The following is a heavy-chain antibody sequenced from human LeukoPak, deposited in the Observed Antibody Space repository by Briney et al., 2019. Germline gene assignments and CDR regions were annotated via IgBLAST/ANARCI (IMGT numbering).Heavy chain of an antibody. Sequence: GGSLRLSCAASGFTFSSHSMNWVRQAPGKGLEWISYIRSSSSSIFYADSVKGRFTISTDNARNSLYLQMNSLRDEDTAVYYCARDLNWGSDYWGRGILVTVSS. CDR2: IRSSSSSI. D-gene: IGHD7-27*01. CDR3: ARDLNWGSDY. CDR1: GFTFSSHS. J-gene: IGHJ4*02. V-gene: IGHV3-48*02.